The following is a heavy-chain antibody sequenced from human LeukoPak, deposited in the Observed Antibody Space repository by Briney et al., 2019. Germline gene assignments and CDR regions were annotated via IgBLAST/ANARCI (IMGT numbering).Heavy chain of an antibody. CDR3: ARHSKTAALWYFDY. V-gene: IGHV4-59*08. CDR2: IYYSGST. D-gene: IGHD2-21*02. CDR1: GGSISGYY. Sequence: PSETLSLTCSVSGGSISGYYWSWVRQPPGKGLEWVGYIYYSGSTNYNPSLKSRVTISVDTSKNQFSLKLSSVTAADTAVYYCARHSKTAALWYFDYWGQGTLVTVSS. J-gene: IGHJ4*02.